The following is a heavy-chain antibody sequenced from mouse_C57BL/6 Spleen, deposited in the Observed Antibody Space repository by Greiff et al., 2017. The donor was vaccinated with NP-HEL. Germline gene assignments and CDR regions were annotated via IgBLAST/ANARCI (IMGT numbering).Heavy chain of an antibody. Sequence: EVQRVESGGGLVKPGGSLKLSCAASGFTFSDYGMHWVRQAPEKGLEWVAYISSGSSTIYYADTVKGRFTISRDNAKNTLFLQMTSLRSEDTAMYYCARKELYGSSYGWFAYWGQGTLVTVSA. D-gene: IGHD1-1*01. V-gene: IGHV5-17*01. J-gene: IGHJ3*01. CDR2: ISSGSSTI. CDR3: ARKELYGSSYGWFAY. CDR1: GFTFSDYG.